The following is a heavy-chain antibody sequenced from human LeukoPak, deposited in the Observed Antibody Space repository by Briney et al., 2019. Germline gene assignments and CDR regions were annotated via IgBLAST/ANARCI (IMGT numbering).Heavy chain of an antibody. CDR1: GGSISSYY. J-gene: IGHJ5*02. CDR2: IYYSGST. Sequence: SETLSLTCTVSGGSISSYYWSWIRQPPGKGQEWIGYIYYSGSTNYNPSLKSRVTISVDTSKNQFSLKLSSVTAADTAVYYCARASRRGKSIAALHGGFDPWGQGTLVTVSS. D-gene: IGHD6-6*01. V-gene: IGHV4-59*01. CDR3: ARASRRGKSIAALHGGFDP.